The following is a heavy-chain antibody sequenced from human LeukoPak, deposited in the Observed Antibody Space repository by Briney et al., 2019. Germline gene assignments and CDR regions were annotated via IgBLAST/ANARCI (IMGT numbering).Heavy chain of an antibody. D-gene: IGHD4-17*01. J-gene: IGHJ4*02. V-gene: IGHV3-7*01. CDR3: ATSTVTTWTYDY. Sequence: GGSLRLSCAASGLTFSSYWMSWVRQAPGKGLKWVANIKQDGSEKYYVDSVKGRFTISRDNAKNSLYLQMNSLRAEDTAVYYCATSTVTTWTYDYWGQGTLVTVSS. CDR1: GLTFSSYW. CDR2: IKQDGSEK.